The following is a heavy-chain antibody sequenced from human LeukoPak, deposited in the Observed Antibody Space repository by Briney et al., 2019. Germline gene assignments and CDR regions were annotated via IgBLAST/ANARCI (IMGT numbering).Heavy chain of an antibody. Sequence: SETLSLTCAVYGGSFSGYDWSWIRQPPGKGLEWIGEINHSGSTNYNPSLKSRVTISVDTSKNQFSLKLSSVTAADTAVYYCARPPRGTIFGVSSGYFRHWGQGTLVTVSS. CDR2: INHSGST. CDR3: ARPPRGTIFGVSSGYFRH. V-gene: IGHV4-34*01. J-gene: IGHJ1*01. CDR1: GGSFSGYD. D-gene: IGHD3-3*01.